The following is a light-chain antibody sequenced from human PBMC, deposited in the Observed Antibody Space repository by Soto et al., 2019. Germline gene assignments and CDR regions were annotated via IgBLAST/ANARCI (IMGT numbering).Light chain of an antibody. CDR2: EVN. CDR1: SRDVGAYDY. V-gene: IGLV2-8*01. CDR3: NSYSGSSNFVV. Sequence: QCVLTPPPSASRAPGEAATLSYTGTSRDVGAYDYVSWYQQHPGKAPELIIYEVNQRPSGVPDRFSGSKSGNTASLTVSGLQAEDEADYYCNSYSGSSNFVVFGTGTKVTVL. J-gene: IGLJ1*01.